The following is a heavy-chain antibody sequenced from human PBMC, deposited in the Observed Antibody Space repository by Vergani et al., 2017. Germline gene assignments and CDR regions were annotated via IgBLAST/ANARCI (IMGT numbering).Heavy chain of an antibody. J-gene: IGHJ4*02. D-gene: IGHD6-13*01. CDR1: GGPISGLY. V-gene: IGHV4-4*07. Sequence: QVQLQESGPGLVKSSETLSLTCTVSGGPISGLYWSWVRLPAGKGLEWIGRIHSSGTSHYSPSLKSRVTVSVDTSKNQFSLKLNSVTAADTAVYYCARGPYSSSWYYFDYWGQGTVVTVSS. CDR2: IHSSGTS. CDR3: ARGPYSSSWYYFDY.